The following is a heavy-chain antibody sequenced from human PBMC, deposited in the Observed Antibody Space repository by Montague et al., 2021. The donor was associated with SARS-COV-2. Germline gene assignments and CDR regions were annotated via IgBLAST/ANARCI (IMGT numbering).Heavy chain of an antibody. CDR1: GFSLSTSGVG. V-gene: IGHV2-5*02. J-gene: IGHJ5*02. Sequence: PALVKPTQTLTLTCTFSGFSLSTSGVGVGWIRQPPGKALEWLAVIYWDDDKRYSPSLKSRLTITKDTSKNQVVLTMTNMDPVDTATYYYAHSSIAAAGTTRGRFDPWGQGTLVTVSS. D-gene: IGHD6-13*01. CDR2: IYWDDDK. CDR3: AHSSIAAAGTTRGRFDP.